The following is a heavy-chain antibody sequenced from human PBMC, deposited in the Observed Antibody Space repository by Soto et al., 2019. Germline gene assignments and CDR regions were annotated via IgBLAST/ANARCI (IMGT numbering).Heavy chain of an antibody. Sequence: GASVKVSCKASGYTFTSYGISWVRQAPGQGLEWMGWISAYNGKTNYAQKLQGRVTMTTDTSTSTAYMELRSLRSDDTAVYYCARALDRFLDGRTDDYWGQGTLVTVSS. CDR2: ISAYNGKT. CDR1: GYTFTSYG. D-gene: IGHD3-3*01. J-gene: IGHJ4*02. CDR3: ARALDRFLDGRTDDY. V-gene: IGHV1-18*01.